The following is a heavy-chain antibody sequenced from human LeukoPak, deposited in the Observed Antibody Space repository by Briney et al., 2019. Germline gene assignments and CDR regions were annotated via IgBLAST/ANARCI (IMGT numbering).Heavy chain of an antibody. CDR2: IKQDGSEK. CDR3: ARDQYGSGGYYDY. J-gene: IGHJ4*02. Sequence: GGSLRLSCAASGFTFSSNWMSWVCQAPGKGLEWVANIKQDGSEKYYVDSVKGRFTISRDNAKNSLYLQMHSLRAEDTAVYYCARDQYGSGGYYDYWGQGTLVTVSS. D-gene: IGHD3-10*01. V-gene: IGHV3-7*01. CDR1: GFTFSSNW.